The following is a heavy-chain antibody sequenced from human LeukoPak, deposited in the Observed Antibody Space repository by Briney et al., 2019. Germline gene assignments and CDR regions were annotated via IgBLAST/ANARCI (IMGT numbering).Heavy chain of an antibody. CDR1: GFTFRSYG. Sequence: GGSLRLSCAASGFTFRSYGMHWVRQAPGKGLEWVAVISYYGSNKYYTDSVKGRFTISRDNSKNTLFLQMNSLRAEDTAVYYCAKPSYGDPPDAFDIWGQGTMVTVSS. CDR2: ISYYGSNK. D-gene: IGHD4-17*01. CDR3: AKPSYGDPPDAFDI. J-gene: IGHJ3*02. V-gene: IGHV3-30*18.